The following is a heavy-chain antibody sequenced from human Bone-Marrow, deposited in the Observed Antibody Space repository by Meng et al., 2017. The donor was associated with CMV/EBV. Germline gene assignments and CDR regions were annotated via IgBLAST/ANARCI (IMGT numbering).Heavy chain of an antibody. Sequence: SETLSLTCTVSGGSISSTSYYWGWIRQPPGKGLEWIGSIYYSGSTYYNPSLKSRVTISVDTSKNQFSLKLSSVTAADTAVYYCARERGSGSFPDYCGQGTLVTVSS. J-gene: IGHJ4*02. CDR2: IYYSGST. D-gene: IGHD3-10*01. V-gene: IGHV4-39*07. CDR3: ARERGSGSFPDY. CDR1: GGSISSTSYY.